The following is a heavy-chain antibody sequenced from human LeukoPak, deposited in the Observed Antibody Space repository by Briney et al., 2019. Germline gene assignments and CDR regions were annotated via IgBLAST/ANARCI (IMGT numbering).Heavy chain of an antibody. Sequence: ASEKVSCKASGGTFSSYAISWVRQAPGQGLEWMGRIIPIFGIANYAQKFQGRVTITADKSTSTAYMELSSLRSEDTAVYYCARGVRPTHCSSTSCYAPNWFDPWGQGTLVTVSS. J-gene: IGHJ5*02. V-gene: IGHV1-69*04. CDR1: GGTFSSYA. CDR3: ARGVRPTHCSSTSCYAPNWFDP. D-gene: IGHD2-2*01. CDR2: IIPIFGIA.